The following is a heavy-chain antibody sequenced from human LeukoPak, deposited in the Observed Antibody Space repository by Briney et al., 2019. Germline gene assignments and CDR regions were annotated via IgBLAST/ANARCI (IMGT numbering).Heavy chain of an antibody. CDR2: INHSGST. J-gene: IGHJ5*02. Sequence: SETLSLTCAVYGGSFSGYYWSWIRQPPGKGLEWIGEINHSGSTNYNPSLKSRVTISVDTSKNQFSLKLCSVTAADTAVYYCARGAPIVVVPAARNNRAPWFDPWGQGTLVTVSS. V-gene: IGHV4-34*01. D-gene: IGHD2-2*01. CDR1: GGSFSGYY. CDR3: ARGAPIVVVPAARNNRAPWFDP.